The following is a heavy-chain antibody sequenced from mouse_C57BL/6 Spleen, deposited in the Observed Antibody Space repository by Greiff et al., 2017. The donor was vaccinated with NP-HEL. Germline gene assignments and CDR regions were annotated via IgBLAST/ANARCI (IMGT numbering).Heavy chain of an antibody. D-gene: IGHD1-1*01. CDR3: ARRRAYYGSNYAMDY. J-gene: IGHJ4*01. V-gene: IGHV1-64*01. Sequence: QVQLQQPGAELVKPGASVKLSCKASGYTFTSYWMHWVKQRPGQGLEWIGMIHPNSGSTNYNEKFKSKATLTVDKSSSTAYMQLSSLTSEDSAVYYCARRRAYYGSNYAMDYWGQGTSVTVSS. CDR1: GYTFTSYW. CDR2: IHPNSGST.